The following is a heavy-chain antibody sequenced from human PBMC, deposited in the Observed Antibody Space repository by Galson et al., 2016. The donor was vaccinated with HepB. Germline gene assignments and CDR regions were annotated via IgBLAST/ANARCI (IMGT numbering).Heavy chain of an antibody. D-gene: IGHD3-3*01. Sequence: ETLSLTCTVSGASISSSDDYWSWSRQSPGKGLEWIGNLYFGGNTYYNPSLKGRVSISVDTSENQFSLRLSPVTAADTAVYYCARHQKKPITLFGVVSEYYYCGLDVWGQGTTVTVSS. CDR3: ARHQKKPITLFGVVSEYYYCGLDV. CDR2: LYFGGNT. V-gene: IGHV4-39*01. CDR1: GASISSSDDY. J-gene: IGHJ6*02.